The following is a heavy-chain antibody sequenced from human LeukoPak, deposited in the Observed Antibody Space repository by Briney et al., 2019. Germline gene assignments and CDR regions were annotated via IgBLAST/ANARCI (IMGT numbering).Heavy chain of an antibody. CDR1: GFNFSNYY. CDR2: ISPNAVNK. V-gene: IGHV3-11*04. D-gene: IGHD3-22*01. J-gene: IGHJ4*02. CDR3: ARAGGGSGYHDY. Sequence: GGSLRLSCVGSGFNFSNYYMSWIRQAPGKGLEWISYISPNAVNKYYVDSVKGRFTISRDDAKDSLYLQLNSLRVEDTAMYYCARAGGGSGYHDYWGQGTLVTVSS.